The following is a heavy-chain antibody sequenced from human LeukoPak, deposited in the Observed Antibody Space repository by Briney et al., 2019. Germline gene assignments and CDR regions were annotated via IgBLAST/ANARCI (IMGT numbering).Heavy chain of an antibody. D-gene: IGHD6-19*01. Sequence: PGGSLRLSCAASGFTFSSYSMNWVRQAPGKGLEWVSSISSSSSYIYYADSVKGRFTISRDNAKNSLYLQMNSLRAEDTAVYYCATSTSSSGPTRDWGQGTLVTVPS. V-gene: IGHV3-21*01. CDR1: GFTFSSYS. CDR2: ISSSSSYI. CDR3: ATSTSSSGPTRD. J-gene: IGHJ4*02.